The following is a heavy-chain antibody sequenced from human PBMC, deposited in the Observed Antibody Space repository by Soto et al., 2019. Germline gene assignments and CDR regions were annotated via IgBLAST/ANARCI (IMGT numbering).Heavy chain of an antibody. CDR3: ARSHCSGGSCREKYYFDY. D-gene: IGHD2-15*01. V-gene: IGHV4-59*08. CDR1: GGSISSYY. J-gene: IGHJ4*02. CDR2: IYYSGST. Sequence: SETLSLTCTFSGGSISSYYWSWIRQPPGKGLEWIGYIYYSGSTNYNPSLKSRVTISVDTSKNQFSLKLSSVTAADTAVYYCARSHCSGGSCREKYYFDYWGQGTLVTVSS.